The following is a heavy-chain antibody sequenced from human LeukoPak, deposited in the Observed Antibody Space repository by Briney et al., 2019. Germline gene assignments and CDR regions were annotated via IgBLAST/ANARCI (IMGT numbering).Heavy chain of an antibody. Sequence: GGSLRLSCEASGFTFSNAWLSWFRKAPGKGLEWVGRFKSKTDGGTTDYAAPVKGRFTISRDDSKNTLYLQMNSLKTEDTAVYYCTTRGYSGYDYVMLDYWGQGTLVTVSS. D-gene: IGHD5-12*01. CDR2: FKSKTDGGTT. V-gene: IGHV3-15*01. J-gene: IGHJ4*02. CDR3: TTRGYSGYDYVMLDY. CDR1: GFTFSNAW.